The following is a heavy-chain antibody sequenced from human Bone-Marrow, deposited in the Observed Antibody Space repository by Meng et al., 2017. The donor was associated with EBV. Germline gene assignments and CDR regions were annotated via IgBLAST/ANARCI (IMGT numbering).Heavy chain of an antibody. CDR1: GYTFTTYT. J-gene: IGHJ5*02. Sequence: QVQCAQSGAEVKKPGSSVKVSCKASGYTFTTYTIPWVRQAPGQRLEWMGWINPGNGNTEYSQKFQGRLTFTRDTSASTAYMELSSLRSEDTAIYYCARGYYDSSGSYDWFDPWGQGTLVTVSS. CDR3: ARGYYDSSGSYDWFDP. D-gene: IGHD3-22*01. CDR2: INPGNGNT. V-gene: IGHV1-3*01.